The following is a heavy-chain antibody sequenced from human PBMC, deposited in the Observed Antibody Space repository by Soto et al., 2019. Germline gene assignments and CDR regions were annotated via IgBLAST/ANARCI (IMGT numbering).Heavy chain of an antibody. D-gene: IGHD3-22*01. J-gene: IGHJ5*02. CDR2: IYYSGNT. CDR1: GGSISGSSYY. Sequence: SETLSLTCTVPGGSISGSSYYWGWIRQSPGKGLEWIGSIYYSGNTYYNPSLKSRVTISVDTSKNQFSLKLSSVTAADTALYYCARNYYDTSGYYFDNWFDPWGQGTLVTVSS. V-gene: IGHV4-39*01. CDR3: ARNYYDTSGYYFDNWFDP.